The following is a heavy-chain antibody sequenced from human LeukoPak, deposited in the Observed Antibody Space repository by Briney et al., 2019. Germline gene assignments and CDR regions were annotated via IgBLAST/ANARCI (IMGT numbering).Heavy chain of an antibody. CDR3: AKDRSYGGAFDI. V-gene: IGHV3-30*02. D-gene: IGHD5-18*01. Sequence: GGSLRLSCAASGFTFSSYGMHWVRQAPGKGLEWVAFIRYDGSNKYYADSVKGRFNISRDNSKNTLYLQMNSLRAEDTAVYYCAKDRSYGGAFDIWGQGTMVTVSS. CDR1: GFTFSSYG. J-gene: IGHJ3*02. CDR2: IRYDGSNK.